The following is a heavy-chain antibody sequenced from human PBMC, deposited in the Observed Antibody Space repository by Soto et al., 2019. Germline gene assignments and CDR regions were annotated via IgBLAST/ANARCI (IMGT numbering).Heavy chain of an antibody. CDR2: IWYDGSNK. V-gene: IGHV3-33*01. CDR1: GFTFSSYG. Sequence: QVQLVESGGGVVQPGRSLRLSCAASGFTFSSYGMHWVRQAPGKGLEWVAVIWYDGSNKYYADSVKGRFTISRDNSKKTLYLQMNSLRAEDTAVYYCARDSYGMDVWGQGTTVTVSS. J-gene: IGHJ6*02. CDR3: ARDSYGMDV.